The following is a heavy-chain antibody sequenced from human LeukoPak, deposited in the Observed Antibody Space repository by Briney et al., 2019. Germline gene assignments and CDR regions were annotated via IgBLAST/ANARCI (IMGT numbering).Heavy chain of an antibody. CDR1: GYTFTSYG. CDR2: ISAYNGNT. D-gene: IGHD2-2*01. V-gene: IGHV1-18*01. J-gene: IGHJ6*03. Sequence: ASVKVSCKASGYTFTSYGLSWVRQAPGQGLEWMGWISAYNGNTNYAQKLQGRVTMTTDTSTSTAYMELRSLRSDDRAVYYCARSPGISTSYYYYYYMDVWGKGTTVTVSS. CDR3: ARSPGISTSYYYYYYMDV.